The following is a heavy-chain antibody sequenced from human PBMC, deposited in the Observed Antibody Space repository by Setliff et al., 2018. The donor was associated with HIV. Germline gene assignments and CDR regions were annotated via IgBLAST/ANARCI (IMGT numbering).Heavy chain of an antibody. D-gene: IGHD2-2*01. CDR3: SRGPHRYCSRTNCMYDY. Sequence: GGSLRLSCAASGFTFDDYALTWVRQAPGKGLEWVGFVRSKPNGGAPEYAASVKGRFTISRDDAQSIAYLQMNSLEIEDTALYYCSRGPHRYCSRTNCMYDYWGQGTLVTVSS. J-gene: IGHJ4*02. CDR2: VRSKPNGGAP. CDR1: GFTFDDYA. V-gene: IGHV3-49*04.